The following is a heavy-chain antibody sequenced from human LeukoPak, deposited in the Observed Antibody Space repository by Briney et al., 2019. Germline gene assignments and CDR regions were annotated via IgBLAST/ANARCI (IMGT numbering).Heavy chain of an antibody. J-gene: IGHJ4*02. CDR3: TRDTGCPGGTCYSFYDY. CDR1: GFTFSNYW. CDR2: IKQDGTEK. D-gene: IGHD2-15*01. Sequence: GGSLRLSCAASGFTFSNYWMTWVRQAPGKGLEWVANIKQDGTEKYYADSVKGRFTISRDNAENSLYLQMNSLRAGDTAVYYCTRDTGCPGGTCYSFYDYWGQGTLVTVSS. V-gene: IGHV3-7*01.